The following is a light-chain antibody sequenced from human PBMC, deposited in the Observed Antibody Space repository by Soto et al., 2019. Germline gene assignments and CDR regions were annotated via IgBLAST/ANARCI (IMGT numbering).Light chain of an antibody. J-gene: IGLJ2*01. CDR3: QSYDSSLSGWL. CDR2: GDS. Sequence: QAVLTQPPSVSGAPGQRVTISCTGSSSNIGAGYNVHWYQQVPGTAPKLLIYGDSNRPSGVPDRFSGSKSGTSAFLAITGLQAEDEADYYCQSYDSSLSGWLVGGGTKLTVL. CDR1: SSNIGAGYN. V-gene: IGLV1-40*01.